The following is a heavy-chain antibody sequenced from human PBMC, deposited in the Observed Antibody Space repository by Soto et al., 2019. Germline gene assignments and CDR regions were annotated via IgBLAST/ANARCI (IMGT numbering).Heavy chain of an antibody. CDR2: IIPIFGTA. CDR1: GGPFRSYA. CDR3: ARDTPTTVTTTGGHFDY. D-gene: IGHD4-17*01. V-gene: IGHV1-69*01. J-gene: IGHJ4*02. Sequence: QVQLVQSGAEVKKPGSSVKVSCKASGGPFRSYAISWVRQAPAQGLEWMGGIIPIFGTANYAQKFQGRVTITADESTSTAYMELSSLRSKDTAVYYCARDTPTTVTTTGGHFDYWGQGTLVTVSS.